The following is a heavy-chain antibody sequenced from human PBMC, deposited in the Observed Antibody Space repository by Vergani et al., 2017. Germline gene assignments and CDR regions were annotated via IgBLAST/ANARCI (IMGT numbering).Heavy chain of an antibody. V-gene: IGHV5-51*01. CDR2: IYPGDSDT. CDR3: ARAPGDYDSNWFDP. J-gene: IGHJ5*02. D-gene: IGHD4-17*01. CDR1: GYSFTSYW. Sequence: EVQLVQSGAEVKKPGEALKISCKGSGYSFTSYWIGWVGQRPGKGLEWTGIIYPGDSDTSYSPSFQGQVTIAADKSNSTAYLQWSSLDASDPAMYYGARAPGDYDSNWFDPWSQGTLVTVS.